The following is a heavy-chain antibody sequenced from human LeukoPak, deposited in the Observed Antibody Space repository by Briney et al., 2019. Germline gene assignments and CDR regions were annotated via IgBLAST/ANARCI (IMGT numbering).Heavy chain of an antibody. CDR1: GGSISSGDYY. Sequence: PSQTLSLTCTVSGGSISSGDYYWSWIRQPPGKSLEWIGNIYYSGSTYYNPSLKSRITISVDTSKNQFSLNLSFIAAADTAVYYCARGGPYYGDVLAWHWFDPWGQGTLVTVSS. D-gene: IGHD4-17*01. V-gene: IGHV4-30-4*01. J-gene: IGHJ5*02. CDR3: ARGGPYYGDVLAWHWFDP. CDR2: IYYSGST.